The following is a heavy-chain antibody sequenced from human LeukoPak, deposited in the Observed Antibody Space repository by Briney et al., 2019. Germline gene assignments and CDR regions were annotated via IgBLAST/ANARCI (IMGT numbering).Heavy chain of an antibody. Sequence: SGTLSLTCTVSGGSISSSSYYWGWIRQPPGKGLEWIGSIYYSGSTYYNPSLKSRVTISVDTSKNQFSLRLSSVTAADTAVYYCARPTGSSFPLYFDYWGQGTLVTVSS. CDR1: GGSISSSSYY. J-gene: IGHJ4*02. V-gene: IGHV4-39*01. CDR2: IYYSGST. CDR3: ARPTGSSFPLYFDY. D-gene: IGHD6-6*01.